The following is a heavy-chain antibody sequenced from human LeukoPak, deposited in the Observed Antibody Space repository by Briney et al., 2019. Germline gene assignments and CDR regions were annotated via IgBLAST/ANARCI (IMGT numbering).Heavy chain of an antibody. CDR2: IIPIFGTA. Sequence: ASVKVSCKASGGTFSSYAISWVRQAPGQGLEWMGRIIPIFGTANYAQKFQGRVTITTDESTSTAYMELSSLRSEDTAVYYCAREGGARDYYYYYCMDVWGKGTTVTVSS. J-gene: IGHJ6*03. V-gene: IGHV1-69*05. D-gene: IGHD4-17*01. CDR3: AREGGARDYYYYYCMDV. CDR1: GGTFSSYA.